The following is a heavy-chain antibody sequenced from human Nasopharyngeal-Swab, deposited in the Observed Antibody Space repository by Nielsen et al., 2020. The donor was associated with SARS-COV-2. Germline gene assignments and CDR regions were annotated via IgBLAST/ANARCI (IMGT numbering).Heavy chain of an antibody. J-gene: IGHJ6*02. Sequence: VRQAPGKGLEWVANIKQDGSEKYYVDSVKGRFTISRDNAKNSLYLQMNSLRAEDTAVYYCARDADSGSYAPDGMDLWGQGTTVTVSS. D-gene: IGHD1-26*01. V-gene: IGHV3-7*01. CDR3: ARDADSGSYAPDGMDL. CDR2: IKQDGSEK.